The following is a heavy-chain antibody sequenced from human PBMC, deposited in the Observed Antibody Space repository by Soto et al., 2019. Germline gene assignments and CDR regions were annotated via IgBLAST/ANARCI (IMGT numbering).Heavy chain of an antibody. J-gene: IGHJ6*02. V-gene: IGHV4-30-4*01. CDR2: IYNSGYT. Sequence: SETLSLTCTVSGGSISSADYFWSWIRQPPGKGLEWIGYIYNSGYTYDNPSLRSRVTISIDASKNQFSLKLRSVTAADTAVYYCARVGAGAAAGTGYYYGMDVWGQGTTVTVSS. CDR1: GGSISSADYF. D-gene: IGHD6-13*01. CDR3: ARVGAGAAAGTGYYYGMDV.